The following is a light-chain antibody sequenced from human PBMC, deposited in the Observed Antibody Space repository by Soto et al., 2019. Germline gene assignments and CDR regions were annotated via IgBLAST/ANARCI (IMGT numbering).Light chain of an antibody. CDR1: SSDVGGYNY. V-gene: IGLV2-14*01. CDR2: DVS. J-gene: IGLJ1*01. Sequence: SALTQPASVSGSPGQSITISCTGTSSDVGGYNYVSWYQQHPGKAPKLMIYDVSNRPSGVSDRFSGSKSGNTASLTISGLQAEDEADYYCSSYTGSSTLYVFGTGTKLTVL. CDR3: SSYTGSSTLYV.